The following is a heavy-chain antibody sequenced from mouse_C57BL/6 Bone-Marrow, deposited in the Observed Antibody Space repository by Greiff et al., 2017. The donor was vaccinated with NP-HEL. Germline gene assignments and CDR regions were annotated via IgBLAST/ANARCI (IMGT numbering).Heavy chain of an antibody. J-gene: IGHJ2*01. Sequence: VQLQQSGPELVKPGDSVKISCKASGYSFTGYFMNWVMQSHGKSLEWIGRINPYNGDTFYNQKFKGKATLTVDKSSSTAHMELRSLTSEDSAVYYCARWATTVGDYFDYWGQGTTLTVSS. CDR3: ARWATTVGDYFDY. V-gene: IGHV1-20*01. CDR2: INPYNGDT. D-gene: IGHD1-1*01. CDR1: GYSFTGYF.